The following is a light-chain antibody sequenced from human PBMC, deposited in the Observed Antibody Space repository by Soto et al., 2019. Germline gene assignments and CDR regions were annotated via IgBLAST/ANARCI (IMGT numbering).Light chain of an antibody. CDR3: SSYTSSSTPV. CDR1: SRDVGGYNY. Sequence: QSALTPPASVSGSPGQSITISCTGPSRDVGGYNYVSWYQQHPGKAPKLMIYDVSNRPSGVSNRFSGSKSGNTASLTISGLQAEDEGDYYCSSYTSSSTPVFGGGTKLTVL. CDR2: DVS. J-gene: IGLJ2*01. V-gene: IGLV2-14*01.